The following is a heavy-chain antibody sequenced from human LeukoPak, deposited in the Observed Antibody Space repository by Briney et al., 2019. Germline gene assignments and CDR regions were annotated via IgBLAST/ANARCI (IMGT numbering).Heavy chain of an antibody. CDR1: GGSISSGGYY. CDR3: AREGYCSSTSCPPLDY. D-gene: IGHD2-2*01. Sequence: SETLSLTCTVSGGSISSGGYYRSWIRQHPGKGLEWIGYIYYSGSTYYNPSLKSRVTISVDTSKNQFSLKLSSVTAADTAVYYCAREGYCSSTSCPPLDYWGQGTLVTVSS. J-gene: IGHJ4*02. CDR2: IYYSGST. V-gene: IGHV4-31*03.